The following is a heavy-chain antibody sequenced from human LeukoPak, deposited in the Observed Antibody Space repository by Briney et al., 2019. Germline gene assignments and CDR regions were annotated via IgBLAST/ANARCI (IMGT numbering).Heavy chain of an antibody. Sequence: SETLSLTCTVSGGFISGYYWSWIRHPPGKGLEWIGYIYYSGNTNYNPPLKSRVTISVDTPKNQFSLKLSSVTAADTAVYYCSAHSAASAVYLDYWGQGTLVTVSS. J-gene: IGHJ4*02. CDR3: SAHSAASAVYLDY. CDR1: GGFISGYY. CDR2: IYYSGNT. D-gene: IGHD6-13*01. V-gene: IGHV4-59*08.